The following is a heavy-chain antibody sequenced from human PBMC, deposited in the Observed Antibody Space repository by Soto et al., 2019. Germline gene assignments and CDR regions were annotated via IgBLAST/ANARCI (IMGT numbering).Heavy chain of an antibody. CDR2: LLRPGRST. CDR3: AKGAIANDGIWLMDS. Sequence: PGGSLRLSCAAAGFMFSDYAMTWARQAPGKELEWVSGLLRPGRSTYYADSVKGRFTISGDTSANTVYLQMYSLRAEDTDVYYCAKGAIANDGIWLMDSWGQGTVVTVSS. V-gene: IGHV3-23*01. CDR1: GFMFSDYA. J-gene: IGHJ5*02. D-gene: IGHD3-16*01.